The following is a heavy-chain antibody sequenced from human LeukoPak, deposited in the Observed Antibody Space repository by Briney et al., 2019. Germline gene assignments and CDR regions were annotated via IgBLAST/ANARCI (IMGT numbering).Heavy chain of an antibody. Sequence: VASVKVSCKASGYTFTSYDINWVRQATGQGLEWMGWISAYNGNTNHAQKLQGRVTMTTDTSTSTAYMELRSLRSDDTAVYYCARISSWRSLDYWGQGTLVTVSS. CDR2: ISAYNGNT. D-gene: IGHD6-13*01. V-gene: IGHV1-18*01. CDR1: GYTFTSYD. CDR3: ARISSWRSLDY. J-gene: IGHJ4*02.